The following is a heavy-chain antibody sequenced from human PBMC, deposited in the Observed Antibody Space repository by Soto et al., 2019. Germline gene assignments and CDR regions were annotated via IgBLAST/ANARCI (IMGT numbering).Heavy chain of an antibody. CDR3: TRDRLTLTTSLIFDF. CDR2: ISPYSGKT. D-gene: IGHD3-9*01. V-gene: IGHV1-18*01. J-gene: IGHJ4*02. Sequence: ASVKVSCTASGYTFTNYGIAWVRQAPGQGLEWMGWISPYSGKTDYRQNLQGRVTMTADTSTTTAYMELRSLRSDDTAVYYCTRDRLTLTTSLIFDFWGQGTLVTVSS. CDR1: GYTFTNYG.